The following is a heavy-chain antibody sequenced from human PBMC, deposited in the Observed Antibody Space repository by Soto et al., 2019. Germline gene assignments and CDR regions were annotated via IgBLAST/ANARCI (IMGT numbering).Heavy chain of an antibody. CDR3: ARLPRAFYYDNSDYNFHDY. J-gene: IGHJ4*02. Sequence: GVSLRLSCAASGLSVVGSYMNGFRQAPQKWLEWISVIYPDDNTYYAESVRGRFTLSKDSSRNTVSLQMNSLRAEDTAVYYCARLPRAFYYDNSDYNFHDYWGQGTM. V-gene: IGHV3-53*01. CDR1: GLSVVGSY. CDR2: IYPDDNT. D-gene: IGHD3-22*01.